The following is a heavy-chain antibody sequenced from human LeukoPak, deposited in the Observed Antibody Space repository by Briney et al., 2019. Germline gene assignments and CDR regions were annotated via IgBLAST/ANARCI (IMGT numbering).Heavy chain of an antibody. V-gene: IGHV4-34*01. D-gene: IGHD6-13*01. CDR2: INHSGST. CDR3: ARLDSSSWYQRANYYYYGMDV. Sequence: PSETLSLTCAVYGGSFSGYYWSWIRQPPGKGLEWIGEINHSGSTNYNPSLKSRVTISVDTSKNQFSLKLSSVTAADTAVYYCARLDSSSWYQRANYYYYGMDVWGQGTTVTVSS. CDR1: GGSFSGYY. J-gene: IGHJ6*02.